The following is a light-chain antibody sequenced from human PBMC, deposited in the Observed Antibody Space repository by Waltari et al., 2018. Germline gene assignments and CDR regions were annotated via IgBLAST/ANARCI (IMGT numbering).Light chain of an antibody. J-gene: IGLJ2*01. CDR1: DLGSKR. CDR2: DDS. V-gene: IGLV3-21*03. Sequence: SYVLTQPSSVSVAPGKTATITCGGSDLGSKRVPWWQQKPGQAPVRVVSDDSDRPSGIPERFSGSNSGSTATLTISRVEAGDEADYFCQVWDSTSDHVVFGGGTKLTVL. CDR3: QVWDSTSDHVV.